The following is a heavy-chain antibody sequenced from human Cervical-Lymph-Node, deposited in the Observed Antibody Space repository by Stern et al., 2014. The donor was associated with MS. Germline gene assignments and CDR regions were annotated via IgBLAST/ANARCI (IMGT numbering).Heavy chain of an antibody. CDR2: ISYEGSTK. Sequence: VQLVESGGGVVQPGRSLRLSCAASGFMFRSFAMHWVRHSPGKGLEWVAGISYEGSTKYYGDSVKGRLTISRDNSKNTMYLQMNSLRPEDTALYYCAKDASTNYFRFFFDGWGQGALVTVSS. D-gene: IGHD3-9*01. J-gene: IGHJ4*02. CDR1: GFMFRSFA. V-gene: IGHV3-30*18. CDR3: AKDASTNYFRFFFDG.